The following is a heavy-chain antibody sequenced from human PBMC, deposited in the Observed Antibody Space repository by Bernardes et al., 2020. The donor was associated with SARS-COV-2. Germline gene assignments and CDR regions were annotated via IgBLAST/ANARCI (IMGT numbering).Heavy chain of an antibody. V-gene: IGHV2-5*01. Sequence: SGPTLVKPTQTLTLTCTFSGFSLSTSGVGVGWIRQPPGKALEWLALIYWNDDKRYSPSLKSRLTITKDTSRNQVVLTMTNMDPVDTATYYCAVVAATYYFDYWGQGTLVTVSS. CDR2: IYWNDDK. CDR3: AVVAATYYFDY. CDR1: GFSLSTSGVG. D-gene: IGHD2-15*01. J-gene: IGHJ4*02.